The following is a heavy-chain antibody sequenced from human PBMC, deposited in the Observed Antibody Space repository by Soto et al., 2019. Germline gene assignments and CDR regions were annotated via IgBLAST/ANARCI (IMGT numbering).Heavy chain of an antibody. CDR1: GYHLTGYY. CDR2: INPNSGGT. V-gene: IGHV1-2*04. J-gene: IGHJ4*02. CDR3: ARVFSNWNYDFDY. D-gene: IGHD1-7*01. Sequence: ASVKVSCKASGYHLTGYYMHWLRQAPGQGQERIGWINPNSGGTNYAQKFQGWVTMTRDKSINTAYMEVNRLKSDDIAIYYCARVFSNWNYDFDYWGQGTLVTVSS.